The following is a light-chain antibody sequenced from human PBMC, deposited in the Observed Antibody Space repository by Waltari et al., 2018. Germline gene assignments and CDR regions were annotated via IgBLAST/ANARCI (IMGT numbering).Light chain of an antibody. Sequence: SSELTQDPAVSVALGQTVRITCQGDSLRSYYASWYQQKAGQAPVLVMFGKNNRPSGSPDRFSGSSAGNTASLTITGVQAEDESDYYYNSRDSSGNLRLFGGGTKLTVL. V-gene: IGLV3-19*01. CDR3: NSRDSSGNLRL. J-gene: IGLJ3*02. CDR1: SLRSYY. CDR2: GKN.